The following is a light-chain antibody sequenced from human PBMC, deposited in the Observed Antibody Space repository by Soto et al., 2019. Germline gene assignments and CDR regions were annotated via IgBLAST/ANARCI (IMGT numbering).Light chain of an antibody. CDR1: TSDVGSYSL. V-gene: IGLV2-23*01. CDR2: EGT. CDR3: QAYDYSLTAFV. Sequence: QSVLTQPASVSGSPGQSITISCTGTTSDVGSYSLVSWYQQHPGKAPKLMIYEGTKRPSGVSNRFSGSKSGNTASLTISGLQAEDEADYYCQAYDYSLTAFVFGGGTQLTVL. J-gene: IGLJ3*02.